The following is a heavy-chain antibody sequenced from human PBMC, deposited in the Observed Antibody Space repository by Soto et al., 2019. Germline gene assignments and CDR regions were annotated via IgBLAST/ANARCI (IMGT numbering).Heavy chain of an antibody. D-gene: IGHD6-6*01. CDR2: IYHSGST. V-gene: IGHV4-30-2*01. CDR3: AGGIAARPLGY. CDR1: GGSISSGGSF. Sequence: QLQLQESGSGLVKPSQTLSLTCAVSGGSISSGGSFWGWIRQPPGKGLEWIGYIYHSGSTYYNPTLNSRVTISVDRSKNQFSRKLSSVTAADTAVYYCAGGIAARPLGYWGQGTLVTVSS. J-gene: IGHJ4*02.